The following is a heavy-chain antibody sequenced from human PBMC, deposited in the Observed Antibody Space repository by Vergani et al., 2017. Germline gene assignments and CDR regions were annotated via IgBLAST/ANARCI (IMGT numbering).Heavy chain of an antibody. Sequence: EVQLVESGGGLVKPGGSLRLSCAASGFTFSGSAMHWVRQASGKGLEWVGRIRSKANSYATAYAASVKGRFTISRDDSKNTAYLQMNSLKTEDTAVYYCASVRSLIVVVPAAMGGGFDYWGQGTLVTVSS. D-gene: IGHD2-2*01. V-gene: IGHV3-73*01. CDR1: GFTFSGSA. J-gene: IGHJ4*02. CDR3: ASVRSLIVVVPAAMGGGFDY. CDR2: IRSKANSYAT.